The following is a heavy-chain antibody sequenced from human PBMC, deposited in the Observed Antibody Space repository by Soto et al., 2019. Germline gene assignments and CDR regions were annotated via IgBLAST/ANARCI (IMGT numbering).Heavy chain of an antibody. V-gene: IGHV4-34*01. Sequence: ESLFLTCVVYGASFSGYYLSWIRQRPGKGLEWIGEINHSGSTTYNPSLKSRVTISVDTSKNQFSLKRSSVTAADTAVYYCARVGDYVRGRYRTTWTNWFDPWGQGTLVTVSS. CDR3: ARVGDYVRGRYRTTWTNWFDP. D-gene: IGHD3-16*02. J-gene: IGHJ5*02. CDR2: INHSGST. CDR1: GASFSGYY.